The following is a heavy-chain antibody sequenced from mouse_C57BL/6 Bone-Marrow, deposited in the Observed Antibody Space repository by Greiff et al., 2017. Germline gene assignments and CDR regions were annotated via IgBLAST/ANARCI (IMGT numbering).Heavy chain of an antibody. V-gene: IGHV1-19*01. CDR1: GYTFTDYY. D-gene: IGHD1-1*01. CDR2: INPYNGGT. J-gene: IGHJ4*01. CDR3: ARGGSYYYGSSYLRYAMDY. Sequence: EVMLVESGPVLVKPGASVKMSCKASGYTFTDYYMNWVKQSHGKSLEWIGVINPYNGGTSYNQKFKGTATLTVDKSSSTAYMELNRMTSEDSAVYDCARGGSYYYGSSYLRYAMDYWGQGTSVTVSS.